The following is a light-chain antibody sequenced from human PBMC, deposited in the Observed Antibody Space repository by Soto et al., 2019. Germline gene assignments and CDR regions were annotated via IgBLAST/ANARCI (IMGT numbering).Light chain of an antibody. CDR1: SSDVGSYNL. CDR2: EGS. CDR3: CSYAGSSTWV. Sequence: QSVLTQPDSVSGSPGQSITISCTGTSSDVGSYNLVSWYQQHPGKAPKLMIYEGSQRPSGVSNRFSGSKSSNTASLTISGLQSEDEADYYCCSYAGSSTWVFGGGTKLTVL. V-gene: IGLV2-23*01. J-gene: IGLJ3*02.